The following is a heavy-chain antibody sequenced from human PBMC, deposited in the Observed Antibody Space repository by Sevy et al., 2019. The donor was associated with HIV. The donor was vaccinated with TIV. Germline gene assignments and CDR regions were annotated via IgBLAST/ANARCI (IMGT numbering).Heavy chain of an antibody. V-gene: IGHV4-34*01. CDR3: ARSPPVVVVPGAPSWFDP. CDR2: INEDGIT. Sequence: SETLSLTCAVHDGSFSGYYWNWIRQLPGKGLEWIGEINEDGITYYNPSLKSRVTISVDTSKKQFSLKLNSVTAVDSAVYFCARSPPVVVVPGAPSWFDPWGQGTLVTVSS. CDR1: DGSFSGYY. D-gene: IGHD2-2*01. J-gene: IGHJ5*02.